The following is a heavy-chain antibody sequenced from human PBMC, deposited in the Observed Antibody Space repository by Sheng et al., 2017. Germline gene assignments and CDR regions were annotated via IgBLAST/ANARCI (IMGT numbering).Heavy chain of an antibody. Sequence: QVQLQQWGAGLLKPSETLSLTCAVYGGSFSGYYWSWIRQPPGKGLEWIGEINHSGSTNYNPSLKSRVTISVDTSKNQFSLKLSSVTAADTAVYYCARTHVEMATTPRADYWGQGTLGPPSPQ. CDR3: ARTHVEMATTPRADY. V-gene: IGHV4-34*01. CDR2: INHSGST. J-gene: IGHJ4*02. D-gene: IGHD5-12*01. CDR1: GGSFSGYY.